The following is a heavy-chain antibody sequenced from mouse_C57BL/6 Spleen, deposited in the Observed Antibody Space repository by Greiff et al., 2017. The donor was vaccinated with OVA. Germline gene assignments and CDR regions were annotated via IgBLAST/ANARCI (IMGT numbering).Heavy chain of an antibody. V-gene: IGHV2-5*01. CDR3: CKNELGQDAMDY. J-gene: IGHJ4*01. CDR2: IGRGGST. Sequence: QVQLKQSGPGLVQPSQSLSITCTVSGFSLTSYGVHWVRQSPGQGLEWLGGIGRGGSTDYNAAFMSRLSIPKDNSKSQVVFKMNSLQAYDAAIFYCCKNELGQDAMDYWGQGTPVTVSA. CDR1: GFSLTSYG. D-gene: IGHD4-1*01.